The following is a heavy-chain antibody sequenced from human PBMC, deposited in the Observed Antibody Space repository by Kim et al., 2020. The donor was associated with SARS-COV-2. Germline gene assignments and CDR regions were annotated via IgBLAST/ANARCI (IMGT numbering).Heavy chain of an antibody. CDR3: ARWGGLGQLSVMGTGTRYGMDV. J-gene: IGHJ6*02. Sequence: SVKVSCKASGGTFSSYAISWVRQAPGQGLEWMGGIIPIFGTANYAQKFQGRVTITADESTSTAYMELSSLRSEDTAVYYCARWGGLGQLSVMGTGTRYGMDVWGQGTTVTVSS. CDR1: GGTFSSYA. V-gene: IGHV1-69*13. D-gene: IGHD6-6*01. CDR2: IIPIFGTA.